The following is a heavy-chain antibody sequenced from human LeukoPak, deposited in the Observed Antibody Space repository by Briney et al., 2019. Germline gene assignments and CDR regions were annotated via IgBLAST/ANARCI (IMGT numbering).Heavy chain of an antibody. J-gene: IGHJ4*02. CDR1: GGSISSYY. CDR3: ARGELRYFDWLPNFDY. V-gene: IGHV4-59*01. D-gene: IGHD3-9*01. Sequence: SETLSLTCTVSGGSISSYYWSWIRQPPGKGLEWIGYIYYSGSTNYNPSLKSRVTISVDTSKNQFSLKLSSVTAADTAVYYCARGELRYFDWLPNFDYWGQGTLVTVSS. CDR2: IYYSGST.